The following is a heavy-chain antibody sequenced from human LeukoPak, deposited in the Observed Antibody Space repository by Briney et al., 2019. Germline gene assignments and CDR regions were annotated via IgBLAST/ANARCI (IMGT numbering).Heavy chain of an antibody. V-gene: IGHV5-10-1*04. CDR1: GYSFSSYW. CDR2: IDPSDSYT. J-gene: IGHJ4*02. CDR3: ARHTISDY. Sequence: PGESLKISCKGSGYSFSSYWINWVRQMPGKGLEWMGRIDPSDSYTNYNPSFQGQVTISADKSISTAYLQWSSLMASDTAMYYCARHTISDYWGQGTQVTVSS. D-gene: IGHD3-10*01.